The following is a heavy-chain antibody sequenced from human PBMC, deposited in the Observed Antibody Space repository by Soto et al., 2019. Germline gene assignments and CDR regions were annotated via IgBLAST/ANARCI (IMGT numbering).Heavy chain of an antibody. V-gene: IGHV3-21*01. Sequence: PGGSLRLSCAASGFTFSTYGMHWVRQAPGKGLEWVSSISSSSSYIYYADSVKGRFTISRDNAKNSLYLQMNSLRAEDTAVYYSARKGEDYGHHDAFDIWGQGTMVTVSS. D-gene: IGHD4-17*01. J-gene: IGHJ3*02. CDR1: GFTFSTYG. CDR3: ARKGEDYGHHDAFDI. CDR2: ISSSSSYI.